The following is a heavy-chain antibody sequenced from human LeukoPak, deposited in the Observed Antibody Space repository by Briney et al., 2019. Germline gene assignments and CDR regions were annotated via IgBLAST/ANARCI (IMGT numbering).Heavy chain of an antibody. CDR1: GFTFSSHW. V-gene: IGHV3-74*01. Sequence: GGSLRLSCAASGFTFSSHWMHWVRQAPGKGLVWVSRINSDGRSTNYADSVKGRFTISRDNAKNTLYLQMNSLRAEDTAVYYCARASAAGIMLDSWGQGTLVTVSS. J-gene: IGHJ4*02. D-gene: IGHD6-13*01. CDR3: ARASAAGIMLDS. CDR2: INSDGRST.